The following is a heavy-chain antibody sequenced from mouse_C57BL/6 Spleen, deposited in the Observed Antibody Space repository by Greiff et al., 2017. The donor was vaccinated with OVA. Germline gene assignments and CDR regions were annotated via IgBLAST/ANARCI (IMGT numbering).Heavy chain of an antibody. Sequence: VQLQESGAELVRPGASVTLSCKASGYTITDYEMHWVKQTPVHGLEWIGAIDPETGGTAYNQKFKGKAILTADKSSSTAYMELRSLTSEDSAVYYCTRNMAPYYAMDYWGQGTSVTVSS. J-gene: IGHJ4*01. V-gene: IGHV1-15*01. CDR1: GYTITDYE. CDR3: TRNMAPYYAMDY. CDR2: IDPETGGT.